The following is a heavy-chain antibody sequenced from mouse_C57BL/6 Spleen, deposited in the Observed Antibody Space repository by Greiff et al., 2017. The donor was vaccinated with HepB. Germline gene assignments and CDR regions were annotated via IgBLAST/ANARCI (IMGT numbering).Heavy chain of an antibody. D-gene: IGHD1-1*01. V-gene: IGHV1-81*01. J-gene: IGHJ2*01. Sequence: VKLQESGAELARPGASVKLSCKASGYTFTSYGISWVKQRTGQGLEWIGEIYPRSGNTYYNEKFKGKATLTADKSSSTAYMELRSLTSEDSAVYLCANSVVAKGWGQGTTLTVSS. CDR1: GYTFTSYG. CDR3: ANSVVAKG. CDR2: IYPRSGNT.